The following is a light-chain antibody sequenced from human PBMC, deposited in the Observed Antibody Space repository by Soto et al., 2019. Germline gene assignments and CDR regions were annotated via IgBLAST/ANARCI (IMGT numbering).Light chain of an antibody. CDR3: QQHNQWPIT. J-gene: IGKJ5*01. CDR1: QSVRSN. CDR2: DAS. Sequence: EIVMRQSPATLSVSPGERATLSCRASQSVRSNLAWYQQKPGQAPRLVIHDASSRATGIPARFSGSGSGTDFTLTISSLEPEDSAVYYCQQHNQWPITFGQGTRLEIK. V-gene: IGKV3D-15*01.